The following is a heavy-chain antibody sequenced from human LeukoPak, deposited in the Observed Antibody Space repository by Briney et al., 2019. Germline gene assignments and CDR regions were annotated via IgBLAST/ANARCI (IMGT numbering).Heavy chain of an antibody. D-gene: IGHD2-21*01. CDR1: GFTFSSYA. J-gene: IGHJ4*02. Sequence: PGGSLRLSCAASGFTFSSYAMSWVRQAPGKGLEWVSAISGSGGSTYYADSVKGRFTISRDNSKNTLYLQMNSLRAEDTAVYYCAKDRGIVVVIATNFDYWGQGTLVTVSS. CDR2: ISGSGGST. V-gene: IGHV3-23*01. CDR3: AKDRGIVVVIATNFDY.